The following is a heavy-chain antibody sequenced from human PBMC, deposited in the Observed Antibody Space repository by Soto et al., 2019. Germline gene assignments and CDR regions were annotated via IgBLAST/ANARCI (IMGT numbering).Heavy chain of an antibody. CDR1: GGTLSNYA. Sequence: QVQLVQSGAEVKTPGSSVKVSCKAFGGTLSNYAINWVRQAPGQGLEWMGDISPTFGKANYAQKFQGKVTITADESSSTAYMELSSLTSEDTALYYCVREVSVHTPVFGNWGQGTLVTVSS. J-gene: IGHJ4*02. V-gene: IGHV1-69*01. D-gene: IGHD2-2*01. CDR2: ISPTFGKA. CDR3: VREVSVHTPVFGN.